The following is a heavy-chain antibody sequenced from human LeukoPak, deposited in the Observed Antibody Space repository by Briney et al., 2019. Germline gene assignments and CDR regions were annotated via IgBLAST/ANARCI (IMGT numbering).Heavy chain of an antibody. J-gene: IGHJ4*02. D-gene: IGHD3-10*01. CDR2: ISSNGGST. CDR1: GFTFSSYA. CDR3: RVADLGDVGLNY. V-gene: IGHV3-64*01. Sequence: GGSLRLSCAASGFTFSSYAMHWVRQAPGKGLEYVSAISSNGGSTYYANSVKGRFTISRDNSKNTLYLQTGSLRAEDMAVYYCRVADLGDVGLNYWGQGTLVTVSS.